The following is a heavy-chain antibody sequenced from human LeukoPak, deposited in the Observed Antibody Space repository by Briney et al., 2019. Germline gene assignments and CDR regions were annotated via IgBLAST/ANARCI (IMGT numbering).Heavy chain of an antibody. CDR1: GFTFRFYA. V-gene: IGHV3-23*01. CDR3: AKAYSSGLYGDAFHI. CDR2: ISGDGSVS. Sequence: GGALRLSCAGSGFTFRFYAMTWVRQAPGKGLEWVSRISGDGSVSKHADSVKGRFNISRDNSKNTLYLQLNGLRVEDTAIYYCAKAYSSGLYGDAFHIWGQGTMVTVSP. D-gene: IGHD6-25*01. J-gene: IGHJ3*02.